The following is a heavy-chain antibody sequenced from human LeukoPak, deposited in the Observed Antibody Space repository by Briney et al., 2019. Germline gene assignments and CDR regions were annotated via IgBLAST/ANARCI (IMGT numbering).Heavy chain of an antibody. CDR1: GYTFTGYY. D-gene: IGHD1-26*01. Sequence: GASVKVSCKASGYTFTGYYMHWVRQAPGQGLEWMGWINPNSGGTNYAQKFQGRVTMTRDTSISTAYMELSRLRSDDTAAYYCASYSGSYSSDFDYWGQGTLVTVSS. CDR3: ASYSGSYSSDFDY. CDR2: INPNSGGT. J-gene: IGHJ4*02. V-gene: IGHV1-2*02.